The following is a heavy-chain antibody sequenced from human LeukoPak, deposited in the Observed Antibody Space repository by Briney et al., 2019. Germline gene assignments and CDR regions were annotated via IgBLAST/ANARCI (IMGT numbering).Heavy chain of an antibody. CDR3: ARVAARYVGMDV. V-gene: IGHV3-30*03. D-gene: IGHD6-6*01. Sequence: GGSLRLSCAASGFTFSSYGMHWVRQAPGKGLEWVAVISYDGSNKYYADSVKGRFTISRDNSKNTLYLQMNSLRAEDTAVYYCARVAARYVGMDVWGQGTTVTVSS. CDR2: ISYDGSNK. J-gene: IGHJ6*02. CDR1: GFTFSSYG.